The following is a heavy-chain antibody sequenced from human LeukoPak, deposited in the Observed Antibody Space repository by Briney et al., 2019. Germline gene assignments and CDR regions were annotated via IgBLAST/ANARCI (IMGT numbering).Heavy chain of an antibody. D-gene: IGHD3-10*01. Sequence: ASVKVSCKASGYTFTSYGINWVRQAPGQGLEWMGWISAYNGKTNYAQKLQGRVTMTTDTSTSTAYMELRSLRSDDTAVYYCARDLWFGELLDYWGQGTLVTVSS. V-gene: IGHV1-18*01. J-gene: IGHJ4*02. CDR1: GYTFTSYG. CDR2: ISAYNGKT. CDR3: ARDLWFGELLDY.